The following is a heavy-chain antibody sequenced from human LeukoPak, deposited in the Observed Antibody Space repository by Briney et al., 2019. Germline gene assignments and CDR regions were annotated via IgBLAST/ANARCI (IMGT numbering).Heavy chain of an antibody. CDR3: ARRRYYDSSGYYDDY. J-gene: IGHJ4*02. Sequence: GESLKISCKGSGYSFTSYWIGWVRQRPGKGLEGMGIIYPGDSDTRYSPSFQGQVTISADKSISTAYLQWSSLKASDTAMYYCARRRYYDSSGYYDDYWGQGTLVTVSS. CDR1: GYSFTSYW. CDR2: IYPGDSDT. D-gene: IGHD3-22*01. V-gene: IGHV5-51*01.